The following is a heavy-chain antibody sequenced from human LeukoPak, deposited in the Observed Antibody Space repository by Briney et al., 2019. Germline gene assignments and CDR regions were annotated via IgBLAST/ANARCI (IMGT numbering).Heavy chain of an antibody. Sequence: GGSLRLSCAASGFTVSSNYMSWVRQPPGKGLEWVSVIYSGGSTYYADSVKGRFTISRDNSKNTLYLQMNSLRAEDTAVYYCARTGRDGYSYYFDYWGQGTLVTVSS. D-gene: IGHD5-24*01. J-gene: IGHJ4*02. CDR1: GFTVSSNY. V-gene: IGHV3-53*01. CDR3: ARTGRDGYSYYFDY. CDR2: IYSGGST.